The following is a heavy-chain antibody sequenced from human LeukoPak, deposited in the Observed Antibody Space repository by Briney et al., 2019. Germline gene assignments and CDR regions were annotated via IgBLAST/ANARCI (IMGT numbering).Heavy chain of an antibody. J-gene: IGHJ6*03. CDR3: AKSMIQYSYYYYMDV. CDR2: ISGGGYST. Sequence: GGSLRLSCAASGFTFSSSAMSWVRQAPGKGLEWVSTISGGGYSTYYADSVKGRFTISRDNSKNTLFLQMNSLRAEDTAVYYCAKSMIQYSYYYYMDVWGKGTTVTVSS. CDR1: GFTFSSSA. D-gene: IGHD3-16*01. V-gene: IGHV3-23*01.